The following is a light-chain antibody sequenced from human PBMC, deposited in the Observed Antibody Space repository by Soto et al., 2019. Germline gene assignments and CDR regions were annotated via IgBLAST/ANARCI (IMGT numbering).Light chain of an antibody. CDR3: QQSYRTPT. CDR2: GAS. Sequence: IQMTHSPSSLSASVGDRVTITCRASQSISSYLNWYQQKPGKAPKLLIYGASTLQSGVPSRFSGSGSGTDYTLTISSLQPEDFATYYCQQSYRTPTFGQGTQLEIK. V-gene: IGKV1-39*01. CDR1: QSISSY. J-gene: IGKJ5*01.